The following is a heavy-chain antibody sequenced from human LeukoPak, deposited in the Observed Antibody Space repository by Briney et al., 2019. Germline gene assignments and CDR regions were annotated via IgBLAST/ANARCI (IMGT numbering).Heavy chain of an antibody. Sequence: SDTLSLTCSVSGGSIGRSSYYWGWTRQPPGKGLEWIGSIYYSGDTYYNPSLKSRVTISVDTSRNQFSLKLGSVTAADTASYYCARHGSIATGAFTYWGQGTLVTVSS. CDR1: GGSIGRSSYY. J-gene: IGHJ4*02. V-gene: IGHV4-39*01. CDR2: IYYSGDT. D-gene: IGHD6-13*01. CDR3: ARHGSIATGAFTY.